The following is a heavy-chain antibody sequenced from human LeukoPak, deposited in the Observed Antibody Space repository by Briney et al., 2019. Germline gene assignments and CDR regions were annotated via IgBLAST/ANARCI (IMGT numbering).Heavy chain of an antibody. CDR2: INPNSGGT. CDR3: ARVLITMVRGAPLVGY. V-gene: IGHV1-2*02. D-gene: IGHD3-10*01. J-gene: IGHJ4*02. Sequence: ASVKVSCKASGYTFTGYYMHWVRQAPGQGLEWMGWINPNSGGTNYAQKFQGRVTMTRDTSISTAYMELRRLRSDDTAVYYCARVLITMVRGAPLVGYWGQGTLVTVSS. CDR1: GYTFTGYY.